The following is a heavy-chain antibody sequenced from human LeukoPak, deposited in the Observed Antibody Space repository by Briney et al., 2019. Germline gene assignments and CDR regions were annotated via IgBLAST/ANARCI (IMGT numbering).Heavy chain of an antibody. J-gene: IGHJ4*02. CDR2: ISGSGGST. V-gene: IGHV3-23*01. CDR1: GFTFSSYA. Sequence: GGSLRLSCAASGFTFSSYAMSWVRQAPGKGLEWVSAISGSGGSTYYADSVKGRFTISRDNSKNTLYLQMNSLRAEDTAVYYYAKDTWEYYDILTGSFDYWGQGTLVTVSS. CDR3: AKDTWEYYDILTGSFDY. D-gene: IGHD3-9*01.